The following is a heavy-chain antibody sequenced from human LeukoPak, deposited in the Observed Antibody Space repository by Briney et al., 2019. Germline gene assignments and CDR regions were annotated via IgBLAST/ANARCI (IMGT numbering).Heavy chain of an antibody. CDR3: ARVPSYHGHMGV. CDR1: GGSISSSIR. D-gene: IGHD3-10*01. V-gene: IGHV4-4*02. J-gene: IGHJ6*02. CDR2: IYHSGDT. Sequence: PSETLSLTCAVSGGSISSSIRWSWVRQPPGKGLEWIGEIYHSGDTNYNPSLKSRVTMSLDKSKNQFSLKLSSVTAADTAVYYCARVPSYHGHMGVWGQGTTVTVSS.